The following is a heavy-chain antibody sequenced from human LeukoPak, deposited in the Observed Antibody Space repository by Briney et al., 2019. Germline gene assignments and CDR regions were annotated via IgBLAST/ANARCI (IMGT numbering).Heavy chain of an antibody. CDR2: INPSGGST. D-gene: IGHD6-13*01. CDR3: ARDLPGMAAARGWFDP. CDR1: GYTFTSYY. J-gene: IGHJ5*02. Sequence: GASVKVSCKASGYTFTSYYMHWVRQAPGQGLEWMGIINPSGGSTSYAQKFQGRVTMTRDTSTSTVYMELSSLRSEDTAVYYCARDLPGMAAARGWFDPWGQGTLVTVSS. V-gene: IGHV1-46*01.